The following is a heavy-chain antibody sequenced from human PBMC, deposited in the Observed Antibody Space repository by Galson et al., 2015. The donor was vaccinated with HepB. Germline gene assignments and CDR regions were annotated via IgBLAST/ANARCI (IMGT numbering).Heavy chain of an antibody. Sequence: SLRLSCAASGFTFSSYAMHWVRQAPGKGLEWVAVISYDGSNKYYADSVKGRFTISRDNSKNTLYLQMNSLRAEDTAVYYCARAPPGGDSGSYYSFGYFDYWGQGTLVTVSS. CDR3: ARAPPGGDSGSYYSFGYFDY. J-gene: IGHJ4*02. V-gene: IGHV3-30-3*01. CDR1: GFTFSSYA. D-gene: IGHD1-26*01. CDR2: ISYDGSNK.